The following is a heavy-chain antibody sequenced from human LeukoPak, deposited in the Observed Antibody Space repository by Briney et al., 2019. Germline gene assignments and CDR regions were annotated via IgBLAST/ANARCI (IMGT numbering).Heavy chain of an antibody. CDR2: IYPGDSDT. Sequence: GESLKISWKGSGYSFTSYWSGWVRQMPGKGLEWMGIIYPGDSDTRYSPSFQGQVTISADKSISTAYLQWSSLKASDTAMYYCARHRTIAAATYNWFDPWGQGTLVTVSS. CDR1: GYSFTSYW. CDR3: ARHRTIAAATYNWFDP. V-gene: IGHV5-51*01. D-gene: IGHD6-13*01. J-gene: IGHJ5*02.